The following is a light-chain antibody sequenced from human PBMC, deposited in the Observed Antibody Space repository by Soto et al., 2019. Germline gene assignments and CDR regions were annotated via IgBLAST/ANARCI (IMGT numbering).Light chain of an antibody. Sequence: EIVMTQSPATLSVSPGERATLSCRASQSVSSNLAWYQQKPGQAPRLLIYDTSTRATGIPARFRGSGSGTEFTLTISSLQSEDFAAYYCQHYNNWSYTFCQGTKLEIK. V-gene: IGKV3-15*01. CDR1: QSVSSN. J-gene: IGKJ2*01. CDR2: DTS. CDR3: QHYNNWSYT.